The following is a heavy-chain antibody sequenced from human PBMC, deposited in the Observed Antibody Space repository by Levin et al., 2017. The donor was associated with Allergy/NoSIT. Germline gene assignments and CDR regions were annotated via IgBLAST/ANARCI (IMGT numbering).Heavy chain of an antibody. CDR3: ARNPCGGDCYHYFDY. Sequence: GGSLRLSCAASGFTFSRYAMSWVRQAPGKGLEWVSTISGTGGSTYYADSVKGRSTISRDNSKNTLYLQVNSLTAEATAVYYCARNPCGGDCYHYFDYWGQGTLVAGSS. CDR2: ISGTGGST. CDR1: GFTFSRYA. J-gene: IGHJ4*02. V-gene: IGHV3-23*01. D-gene: IGHD2-21*02.